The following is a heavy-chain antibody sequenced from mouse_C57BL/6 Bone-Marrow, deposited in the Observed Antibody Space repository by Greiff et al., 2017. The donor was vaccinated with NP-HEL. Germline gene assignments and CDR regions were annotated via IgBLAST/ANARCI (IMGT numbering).Heavy chain of an antibody. CDR3: AIPLDYYDYDTGFAY. CDR1: GYTFTSYW. J-gene: IGHJ3*01. V-gene: IGHV1-74*01. D-gene: IGHD2-4*01. CDR2: IHPSDSDT. Sequence: QVQLQQSGAELVKPGASVKVSCKASGYTFTSYWMHWVKQRPGQGLEWIGMIHPSDSDTNYNQKFKGKATLTADKSTSTAYMQLSSLTSEDSAVYYCAIPLDYYDYDTGFAYWGQGTLVTVSA.